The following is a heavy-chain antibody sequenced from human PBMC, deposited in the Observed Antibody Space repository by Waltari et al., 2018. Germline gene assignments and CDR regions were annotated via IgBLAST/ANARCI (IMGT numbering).Heavy chain of an antibody. CDR2: IDTSGST. J-gene: IGHJ4*02. D-gene: IGHD3-22*01. Sequence: QVQLQESGPGLVKPSQTLSLTCTVSGGSISSGSYYWSWIRQPAGKGLEWIGYIDTSGSTNYNPSLKSRVTISVDTSKNQFSLKLSSVTAADTAVYYCARDSGYDSSGYYYWGQGTLVTVSS. CDR1: GGSISSGSYY. V-gene: IGHV4-61*09. CDR3: ARDSGYDSSGYYY.